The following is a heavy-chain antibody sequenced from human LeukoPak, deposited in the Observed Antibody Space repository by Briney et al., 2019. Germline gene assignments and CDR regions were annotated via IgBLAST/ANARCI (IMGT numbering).Heavy chain of an antibody. J-gene: IGHJ4*02. Sequence: GGSLRLSCTASGFTFGGYAMTWVRQAPGKGLEWVGFIRSKAYGGTTEYAASVKGRFTLSRDDSKSIAYLQMNSLRPEDTAVYYCAKEGKTRNWNYFQAKPGFWRQGTLVSVSS. V-gene: IGHV3-49*04. D-gene: IGHD1-7*01. CDR1: GFTFGGYA. CDR3: AKEGKTRNWNYFQAKPGF. CDR2: IRSKAYGGTT.